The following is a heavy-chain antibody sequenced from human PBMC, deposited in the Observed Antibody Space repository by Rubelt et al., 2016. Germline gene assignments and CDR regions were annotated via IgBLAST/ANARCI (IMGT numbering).Heavy chain of an antibody. D-gene: IGHD2/OR15-2a*01. Sequence: EVQLVESGGGLVKPGGSLRLSCAASGFTFSSDSMNWVRQAPGKGLEWVGSIRYDGGVQYYIDSVKGRFTISRDNAKNSLYLQMNSLRAEDTGVYYCARDRRSEYLFDYWGQGTLVTVSS. V-gene: IGHV3-7*01. CDR2: IRYDGGVQ. CDR1: GFTFSSDS. CDR3: ARDRRSEYLFDY. J-gene: IGHJ4*02.